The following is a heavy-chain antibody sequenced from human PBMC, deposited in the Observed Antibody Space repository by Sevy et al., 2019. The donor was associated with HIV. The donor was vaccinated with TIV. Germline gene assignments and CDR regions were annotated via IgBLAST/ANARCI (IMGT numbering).Heavy chain of an antibody. CDR1: GFTFSNAW. Sequence: GGSLRLSCAASGFTFSNAWMSWVRQAPGKGLEWVGRIKSKTDGGTIDYAAPVKGRFTIQKEDSKNTVYLQMNSLKTEDTAVYYCTTVKKGVATNRVPYWGQGTLVTVSS. V-gene: IGHV3-15*01. J-gene: IGHJ4*02. CDR3: TTVKKGVATNRVPY. D-gene: IGHD5-12*01. CDR2: IKSKTDGGTI.